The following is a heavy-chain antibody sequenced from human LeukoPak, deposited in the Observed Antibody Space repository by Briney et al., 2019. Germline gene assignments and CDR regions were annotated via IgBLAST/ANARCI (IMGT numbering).Heavy chain of an antibody. CDR2: ISYDGSNK. V-gene: IGHV3-30*18. CDR1: GFTFSSYG. J-gene: IGHJ4*02. Sequence: GGSLRLSCAASGFTFSSYGMHWVRQAPGKGLEWVAVISYDGSNKYYADSVKGRFTISRDNSKNTLYLQMNSLRAEDTAVYYCAKERGTHYYDSSVLDYWGQGTQVTVSS. CDR3: AKERGTHYYDSSVLDY. D-gene: IGHD3-22*01.